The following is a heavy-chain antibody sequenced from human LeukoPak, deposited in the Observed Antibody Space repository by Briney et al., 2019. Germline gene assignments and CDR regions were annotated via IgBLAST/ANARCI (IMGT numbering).Heavy chain of an antibody. CDR2: ISWNSGSI. Sequence: PGGSLRLSCAASGFTFDDYAMHWVRQAPGKGLEWVSGISWNSGSIGYADSVKGRFTISRDNAKNSLYLQMNSLRAEDTALYYCATGSALVPATAIPGGHDYWGQGTLVTVSS. V-gene: IGHV3-9*01. J-gene: IGHJ4*02. CDR1: GFTFDDYA. CDR3: ATGSALVPATAIPGGHDY. D-gene: IGHD2-2*02.